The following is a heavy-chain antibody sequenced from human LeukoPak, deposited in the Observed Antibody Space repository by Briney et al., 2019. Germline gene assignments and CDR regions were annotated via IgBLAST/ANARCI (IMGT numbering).Heavy chain of an antibody. CDR3: ARGDVLRFLEWLSPPILYYYYYYMDV. D-gene: IGHD3-3*01. CDR1: GYTFTGYY. CDR2: INPNSGGT. J-gene: IGHJ6*03. V-gene: IGHV1-2*02. Sequence: ASVKVSCKASGYTFTGYYMHWVRQAPGQGLEWMGWINPNSGGTNYAQKFQGRVTMTRDTSISTAYMELSRLRSDDTAVYYCARGDVLRFLEWLSPPILYYYYYYMDVWGKGTTVTVSS.